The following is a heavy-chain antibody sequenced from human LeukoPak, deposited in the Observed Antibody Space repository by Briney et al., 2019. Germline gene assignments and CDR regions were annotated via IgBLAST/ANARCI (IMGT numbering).Heavy chain of an antibody. CDR2: ISGSGGST. V-gene: IGHV3-23*01. CDR1: GYSFSSYA. CDR3: AKNYDSSGYSPNWFDP. J-gene: IGHJ5*02. Sequence: GESLKISCKGSGYSFSSYAMSWVRQAPGKGLEWVSAISGSGGSTYYADSVEGRFTISRDNSKNTLYLQMNSLRAEDTAVYYCAKNYDSSGYSPNWFDPWGQGTLVTVSS. D-gene: IGHD3-22*01.